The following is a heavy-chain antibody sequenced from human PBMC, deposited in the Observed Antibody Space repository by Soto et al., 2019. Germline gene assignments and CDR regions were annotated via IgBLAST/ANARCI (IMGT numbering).Heavy chain of an antibody. J-gene: IGHJ3*02. CDR2: INPNSGGT. Sequence: QVQLVQSGAEVKKPGASVKVSCKASGYTFTGYYMHWVRQAPGQGLEWMGWINPNSGGTNYAQKFQGWVTMTRDTSISTAYMELSRLRSDDTAVYYCARGYCSSTSCYPAPQAFDIWGQGTMVTVSS. D-gene: IGHD2-2*01. CDR3: ARGYCSSTSCYPAPQAFDI. V-gene: IGHV1-2*04. CDR1: GYTFTGYY.